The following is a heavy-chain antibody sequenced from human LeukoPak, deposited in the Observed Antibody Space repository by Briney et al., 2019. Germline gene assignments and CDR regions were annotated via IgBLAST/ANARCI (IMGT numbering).Heavy chain of an antibody. V-gene: IGHV1-8*03. D-gene: IGHD4-17*01. J-gene: IGHJ3*02. CDR3: ARGDYGDTGTAFDI. CDR1: GYIFNDYD. CDR2: VIPNSGNT. Sequence: ASVKASCKASGYIFNDYDIHWVRQASGQGFEWLGWVIPNSGNTAYAQNFQDRVTITRNSSTDTAYLELSSLRSEDTAVYYCARGDYGDTGTAFDIWGHGTMVIVSS.